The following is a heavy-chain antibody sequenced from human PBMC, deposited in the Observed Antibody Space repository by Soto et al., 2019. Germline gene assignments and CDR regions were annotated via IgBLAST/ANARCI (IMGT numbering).Heavy chain of an antibody. D-gene: IGHD3-3*02. Sequence: GGSLRLSCAASGFTFSSYAMSWVRQAPGKGLEWVSAISGSGGSTYYADTVKGRFTISRDNSKNTVYLQMNSLRAEDTAVYYCARQPHFWSGYYSSRDYYYYMDVWGKGTTVTVS. CDR1: GFTFSSYA. V-gene: IGHV3-23*01. CDR2: ISGSGGST. CDR3: ARQPHFWSGYYSSRDYYYYMDV. J-gene: IGHJ6*03.